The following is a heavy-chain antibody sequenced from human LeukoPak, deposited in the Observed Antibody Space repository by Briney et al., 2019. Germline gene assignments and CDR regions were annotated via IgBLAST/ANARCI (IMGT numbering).Heavy chain of an antibody. V-gene: IGHV3-9*01. J-gene: IGHJ6*02. CDR1: GFTFDDYA. D-gene: IGHD3-3*01. CDR3: AKRASPRITIFGVVYGMDV. CDR2: ISWNSGSI. Sequence: GGSLRLSCAASGFTFDDYAMHWVRQAPGKGLEWVSGISWNSGSIGYADSVKGRFTISRDNAKNSLYLQMNSLRAEDTAVYYCAKRASPRITIFGVVYGMDVWGQGTTVTVSS.